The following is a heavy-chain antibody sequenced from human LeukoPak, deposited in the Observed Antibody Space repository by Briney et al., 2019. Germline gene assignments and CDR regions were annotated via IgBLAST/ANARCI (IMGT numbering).Heavy chain of an antibody. D-gene: IGHD3-3*01. CDR2: IRYDGSNK. CDR1: GFTFSSYG. J-gene: IGHJ6*03. Sequence: PGGSLRLSCAASGFTFSSYGMHWVRQAPGKGLEWVAFIRYDGSNKYYADSVKGRFTISRDNSKNTLYLQMNSLRAEDTAVYYCARVGYDFWSGSLYYYYYMDVWGKGTTVTVSS. V-gene: IGHV3-30*02. CDR3: ARVGYDFWSGSLYYYYYMDV.